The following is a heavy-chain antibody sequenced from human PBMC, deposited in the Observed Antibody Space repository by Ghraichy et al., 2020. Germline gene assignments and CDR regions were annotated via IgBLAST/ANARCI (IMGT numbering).Heavy chain of an antibody. J-gene: IGHJ6*02. V-gene: IGHV3-48*02. Sequence: GESLNISCAASGFTFSSYSMNWVRQAPGKGLEWVSYISSSSSTIYYADSVKGRFTISRDNAKNSLYLQMNSLRDEDTAVYYCARIDISPYYYYYGMDVWGQGTTVTVSS. D-gene: IGHD3-9*01. CDR1: GFTFSSYS. CDR2: ISSSSSTI. CDR3: ARIDISPYYYYYGMDV.